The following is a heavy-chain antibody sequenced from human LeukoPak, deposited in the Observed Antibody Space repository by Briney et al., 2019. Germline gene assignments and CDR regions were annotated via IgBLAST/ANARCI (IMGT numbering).Heavy chain of an antibody. CDR2: IYYSGST. CDR3: ARAVVGATNWFDP. D-gene: IGHD1-26*01. V-gene: IGHV4-39*07. CDR1: GGSISSSSYY. Sequence: PSETLSLTCTVSGGSISSSSYYWGWIRQPPGKGLEWIGSIYYSGSTYYNPSLKSRVTISVDTSKNQFSLKLSSVTAADTAVYYCARAVVGATNWFDPWGQGTLVTVSS. J-gene: IGHJ5*02.